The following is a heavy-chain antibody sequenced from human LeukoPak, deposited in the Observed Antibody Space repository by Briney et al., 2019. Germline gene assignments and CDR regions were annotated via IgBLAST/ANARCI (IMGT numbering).Heavy chain of an antibody. CDR1: GFTFSNYA. J-gene: IGHJ4*02. V-gene: IGHV3-23*01. CDR3: AKLEIAVLAINYFFDY. CDR2: ISGSGDTT. D-gene: IGHD6-19*01. Sequence: GGSLRLSCDASGFTFSNYAMSWARQAPGKGLEWVSSISGSGDTTYHANSVKGRFTISRDNSKNTLYLQMNSLRAEDTAVYYCAKLEIAVLAINYFFDYWGQGTLVTVSS.